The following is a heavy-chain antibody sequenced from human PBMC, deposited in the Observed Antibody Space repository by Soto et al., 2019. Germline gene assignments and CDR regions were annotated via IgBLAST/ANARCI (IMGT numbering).Heavy chain of an antibody. V-gene: IGHV1-69*13. Sequence: GASVKVSRKASGGTFSSYAISWVRQAPGQGLEWMGGIIPIFGTANYAQKFQGRVTITADESTSTAYMELSSLRSEDTAVYYCARRAKDVLRFLEWHSNWFDPRGPGPLVTLSS. CDR2: IIPIFGTA. CDR3: ARRAKDVLRFLEWHSNWFDP. J-gene: IGHJ5*02. D-gene: IGHD3-3*01. CDR1: GGTFSSYA.